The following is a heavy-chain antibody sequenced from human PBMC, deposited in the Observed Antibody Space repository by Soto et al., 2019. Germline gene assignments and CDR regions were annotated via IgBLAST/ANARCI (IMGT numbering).Heavy chain of an antibody. CDR2: IYCDDDK. D-gene: IGHD3-3*01. CDR1: GFSLTTSGVG. V-gene: IGHV2-5*02. CDR3: AHRVLRTVFGLVSTTAIYFDV. J-gene: IGHJ4*02. Sequence: QITLNEAGPTVVRPTETLTLTCRFSGFSLTTSGVGVGWIRQSPGKAPEWLALIYCDDDKRYSASLKRSLTITKYTSKNQVVLTVSDLDPTDTAIYYCAHRVLRTVFGLVSTTAIYFDVWGQGTPVAVSS.